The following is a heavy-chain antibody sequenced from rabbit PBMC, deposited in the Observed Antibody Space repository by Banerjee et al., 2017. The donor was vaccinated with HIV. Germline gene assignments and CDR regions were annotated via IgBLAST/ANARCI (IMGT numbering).Heavy chain of an antibody. CDR2: INTSSGNT. Sequence: LVTLGGSLKLSCKASGIDFSTYGITWVRQAPGKGLEWIACINTSSGNTVYASWAKGRFTISKTSSTTVTLQMTSLTAADTATYFCARYYFPGYGGYNYFDLWGPGTLVTVS. CDR3: ARYYFPGYGGYNYFDL. J-gene: IGHJ4*01. D-gene: IGHD7-1*01. CDR1: GIDFSTYG. V-gene: IGHV1S40*01.